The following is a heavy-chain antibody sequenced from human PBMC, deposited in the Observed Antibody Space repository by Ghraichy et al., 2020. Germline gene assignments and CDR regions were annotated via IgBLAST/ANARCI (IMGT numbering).Heavy chain of an antibody. J-gene: IGHJ5*02. CDR2: IYPGDSDT. Sequence: GESLNISCKGSGYSFTSYWIGWVRQMPGKGLEWMGIIYPGDSDTRYSPSFQGQVTISADKSISTAYLQWSSLKASDTAMYYCARTSMVRGVTNWFDPWGQGTLVTVSS. CDR3: ARTSMVRGVTNWFDP. CDR1: GYSFTSYW. V-gene: IGHV5-51*01. D-gene: IGHD3-10*01.